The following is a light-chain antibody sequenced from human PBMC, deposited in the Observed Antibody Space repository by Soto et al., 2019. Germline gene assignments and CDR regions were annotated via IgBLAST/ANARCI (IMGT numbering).Light chain of an antibody. CDR1: QSVSSS. CDR2: GAS. J-gene: IGKJ1*01. CDR3: QQYNNWWT. V-gene: IGKV3-15*01. Sequence: EMMMTQSPATRSVSPMEIASRAFRASQSVSSSLAWYQQKPGQAPRLLIYGASTRATGIPARFSGSGSGTEFTLTINSLQSEDFAVYYCQQYNNWWTFGQGTKVDIK.